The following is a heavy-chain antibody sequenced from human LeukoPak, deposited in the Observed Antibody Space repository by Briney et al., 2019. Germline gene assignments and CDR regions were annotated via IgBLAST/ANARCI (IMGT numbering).Heavy chain of an antibody. V-gene: IGHV4-39*01. CDR1: GGSISSTNYY. Sequence: PSEILSLTCTVSGGSISSTNYYWAWIRQPPGKGLEWIGSIYYSGTTYYNPSLKSRITISVDTSKSQFSLNLDSVTAADTAVYYCAGLSPDWFDPWGQGTLVTVSS. CDR2: IYYSGTT. J-gene: IGHJ5*02. CDR3: AGLSPDWFDP.